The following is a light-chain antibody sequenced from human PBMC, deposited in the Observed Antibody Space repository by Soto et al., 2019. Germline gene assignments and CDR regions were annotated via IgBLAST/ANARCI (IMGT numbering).Light chain of an antibody. J-gene: IGKJ1*01. CDR3: QQYNTWPRT. V-gene: IGKV3-15*01. CDR2: GAS. CDR1: QPISRN. Sequence: EIVMTQSPATLSVSPGDRATLSCRASQPISRNLAWYQQKPGQAPRLLIYGASTRATDIPGRLSGGGSGTEFTLTISSLQSEDFAIYFCQQYNTWPRTFGQGTKVDIK.